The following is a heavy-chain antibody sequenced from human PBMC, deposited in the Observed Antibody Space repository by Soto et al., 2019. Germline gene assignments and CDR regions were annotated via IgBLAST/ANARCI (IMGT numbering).Heavy chain of an antibody. Sequence: EVQLLESGGGLVQPGGSLRLSCAASGFTFSSYAMRWVRQAPVKGLEWVSAISGSGGSTYYADSVKGRFTISRDNSKNTLYLQMNSLRAEDKAVYYCARRGSVSYYDYWGQGTLVTVSS. CDR3: ARRGSVSYYDY. CDR2: ISGSGGST. V-gene: IGHV3-23*01. CDR1: GFTFSSYA. D-gene: IGHD6-19*01. J-gene: IGHJ4*02.